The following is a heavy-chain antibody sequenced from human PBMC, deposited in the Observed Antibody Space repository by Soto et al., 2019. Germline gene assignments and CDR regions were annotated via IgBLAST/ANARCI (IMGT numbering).Heavy chain of an antibody. V-gene: IGHV3-30*03. D-gene: IGHD3-10*01. CDR3: ARLYGSGTDGGDY. J-gene: IGHJ4*02. CDR1: GFTFSSYG. Sequence: QVQLVESGGGVVQPGRSLRLSCAASGFTFSSYGMHWVRQAPGKGLERVAVISYDGSNKYYADSVKGRFTISRDNSKNTLYLQMNSLRAEDTAVYYCARLYGSGTDGGDYWGQGTLVTVSS. CDR2: ISYDGSNK.